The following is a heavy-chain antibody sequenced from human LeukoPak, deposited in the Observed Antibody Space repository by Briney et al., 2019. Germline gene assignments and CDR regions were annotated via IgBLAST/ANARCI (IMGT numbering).Heavy chain of an antibody. D-gene: IGHD5-24*01. CDR2: IYHSGST. CDR1: GYSTNSGYY. V-gene: IGHV4-38-2*01. CDR3: ARGVERWLQFPDAFDV. Sequence: SETLSLTCALSGYSTNSGYYWGWVRQPPGKGLEWIGTIYHSGSTYYNPSLKSRVTISVDTSKNQLSLKLSSVTAADTAVYYCARGVERWLQFPDAFDVWGQGTMVTVSS. J-gene: IGHJ3*01.